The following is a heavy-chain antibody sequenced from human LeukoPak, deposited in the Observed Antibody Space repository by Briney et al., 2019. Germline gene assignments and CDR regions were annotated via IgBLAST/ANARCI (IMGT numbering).Heavy chain of an antibody. D-gene: IGHD5-18*01. CDR1: GYTFTSHD. V-gene: IGHV1-8*03. CDR2: MNPNNGNA. CDR3: ARAMRTAIDRHWFDP. J-gene: IGHJ5*02. Sequence: ASVKVSCKASGYTFTSHDINWVRQATGQGLEWMGWMNPNNGNAGYAQKLQGRVTITRNTSINTAYMELNSLRSEDTAVYYCARAMRTAIDRHWFDPWGQGTLVTVSS.